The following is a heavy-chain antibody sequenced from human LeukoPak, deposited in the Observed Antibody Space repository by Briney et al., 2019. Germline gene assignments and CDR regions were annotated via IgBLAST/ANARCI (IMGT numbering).Heavy chain of an antibody. D-gene: IGHD2-21*02. V-gene: IGHV4-4*07. CDR3: ARGGYCGGDCYFYY. CDR1: GGSISSYY. J-gene: IGHJ4*02. Sequence: SETLSLTCTVSGGSISSYYWSWIRQPAGKGLEWIGRIYTSGSTNYSPSLKSRVIMSVDTSKNQFSLKLSSVTAADTAVYYCARGGYCGGDCYFYYWGQGTLVTVSS. CDR2: IYTSGST.